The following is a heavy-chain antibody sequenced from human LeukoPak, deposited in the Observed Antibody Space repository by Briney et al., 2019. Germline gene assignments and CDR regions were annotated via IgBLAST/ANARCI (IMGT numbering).Heavy chain of an antibody. CDR2: IYSGGNT. V-gene: IGHV3-66*01. J-gene: IGHJ4*02. CDR3: ARGIAVAGNLGTFDY. Sequence: GGSLRLSCAASGFTVSSNYMSWVRQAPGKGLEWVSAIYSGGNTYHADSVKGRFIISRDKSKNTLYLQMNSLRAEDTAVYYCARGIAVAGNLGTFDYWGQGTLVTVSS. D-gene: IGHD6-19*01. CDR1: GFTVSSNY.